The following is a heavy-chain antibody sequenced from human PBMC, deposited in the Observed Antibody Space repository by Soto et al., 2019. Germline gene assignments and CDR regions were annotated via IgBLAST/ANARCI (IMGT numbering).Heavy chain of an antibody. CDR3: ARDLPYYGMDV. V-gene: IGHV4-30-2*01. CDR1: GGSISSGGYS. CDR2: IYHSGST. Sequence: SETLSLTCAVSGGSISSGGYSWSWIRQPPGKGLEWIGYIYHSGSTYYNPSLKSRVTISVDRSKNQFSLKLSSVTAADTAVYYCARDLPYYGMDVWGQGTPVTVS. J-gene: IGHJ6*02.